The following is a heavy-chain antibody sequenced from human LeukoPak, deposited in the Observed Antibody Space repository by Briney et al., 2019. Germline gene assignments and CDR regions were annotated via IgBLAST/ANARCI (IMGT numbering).Heavy chain of an antibody. CDR1: GYTFTGYY. Sequence: ASVKVSCKASGYTFTGYYMHWVRQAPGQGLEWMGWINPNSGGTSYAQKFQGRVTMTRDTSISTAYMELSRLRSDDTAVYYCARVSSPLEWLTPYYFDYWGQGTLVTVSS. D-gene: IGHD3-3*01. CDR2: INPNSGGT. CDR3: ARVSSPLEWLTPYYFDY. J-gene: IGHJ4*02. V-gene: IGHV1-2*02.